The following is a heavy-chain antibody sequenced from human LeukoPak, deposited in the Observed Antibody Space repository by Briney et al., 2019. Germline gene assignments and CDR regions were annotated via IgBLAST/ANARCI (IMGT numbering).Heavy chain of an antibody. D-gene: IGHD1-26*01. CDR2: ISSSSSTI. Sequence: GGSLRLSCAASGFTFSSYWMSWVRQAPGKGLEWVSYISSSSSTIYYADSVKGRFTISRDNAKNSLYLQMNSLRAEDTAVYYCAREWASGSYLFDYWGQGTLVTVSS. J-gene: IGHJ4*02. CDR1: GFTFSSYW. V-gene: IGHV3-48*01. CDR3: AREWASGSYLFDY.